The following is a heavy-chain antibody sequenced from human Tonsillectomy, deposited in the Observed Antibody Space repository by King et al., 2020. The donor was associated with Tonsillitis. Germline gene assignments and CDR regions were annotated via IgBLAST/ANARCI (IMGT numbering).Heavy chain of an antibody. V-gene: IGHV3-23*04. CDR3: AKLPHSSGWSSPFDY. D-gene: IGHD6-19*01. Sequence: EVQLVESGGGLVQPGGSLRLSCAASGFTFSSYAIGLVRQAPGKGLEWVSTISGSSYCTYYPDSGKCRFTISRDNSNHTLYIQMHSLRPEDTALYYCAKLPHSSGWSSPFDYWGQGTLVTVSS. CDR1: GFTFSSYA. J-gene: IGHJ4*02. CDR2: ISGSSYCT.